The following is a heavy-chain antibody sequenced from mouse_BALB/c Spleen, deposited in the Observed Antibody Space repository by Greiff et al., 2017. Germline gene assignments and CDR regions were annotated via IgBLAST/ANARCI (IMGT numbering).Heavy chain of an antibody. CDR1: GYSFTGYC. V-gene: IGHV1-4*01. D-gene: IGHD2-3*01. CDR3: ARSLYDGYYGFAY. J-gene: IGHJ3*01. CDR2: INPSTGYT. Sequence: QVQLQQSGAELATPGASVKMSCKASGYSFTGYCMHWVKQRPGQGLEWIGYINPSTGYTEYNQKFKDKATLTADKSSSTAYMQLSSLTSEDSAVYYCARSLYDGYYGFAYWGQGTLVTVSA.